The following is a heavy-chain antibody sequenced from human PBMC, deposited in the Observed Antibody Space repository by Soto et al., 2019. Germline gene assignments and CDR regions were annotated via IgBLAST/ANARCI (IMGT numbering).Heavy chain of an antibody. CDR3: ARGYGDNGYFDY. J-gene: IGHJ4*02. D-gene: IGHD4-17*01. Sequence: SGPTLVNPTETLTLTCTVSGLSLSNARMGVSWIRQPPGKALEWLAHIFSNDEKSYSTSLKSRLTISKDTSKNQVVLTMTNMDPVDTATYYCARGYGDNGYFDYWGQGTLVTVSS. CDR1: GLSLSNARMG. CDR2: IFSNDEK. V-gene: IGHV2-26*01.